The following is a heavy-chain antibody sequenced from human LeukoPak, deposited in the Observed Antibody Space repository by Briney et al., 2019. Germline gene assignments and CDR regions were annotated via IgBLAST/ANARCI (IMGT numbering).Heavy chain of an antibody. D-gene: IGHD6-13*01. Sequence: SETLSLTCTVPGGSISGYYWSSIRQPPGKGLERIGYIYYSGSTNYNPSLKSRVTISVDTSKNQFSLKLSSVSAADTAVYYSARGSSSWSEDYFDYWGQGTLVTVSS. CDR1: GGSISGYY. J-gene: IGHJ4*02. V-gene: IGHV4-59*08. CDR3: ARGSSSWSEDYFDY. CDR2: IYYSGST.